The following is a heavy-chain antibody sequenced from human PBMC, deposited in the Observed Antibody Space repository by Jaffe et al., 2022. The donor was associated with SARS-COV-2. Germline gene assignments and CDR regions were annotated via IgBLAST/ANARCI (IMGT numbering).Heavy chain of an antibody. J-gene: IGHJ6*02. CDR2: IYSGGST. V-gene: IGHV3-66*02. CDR1: GFTVSSNY. Sequence: EVQLVESGGGLVQPGGSLRLSCAASGFTVSSNYMSWVRQAPGKGLEWVSVIYSGGSTYYADSVKGRFTISRDNSKNTLYLQMNSLRAEDTAVYYCARDSDYSNYYYYYGMDVWGQGTTVTVSS. CDR3: ARDSDYSNYYYYYGMDV. D-gene: IGHD4-4*01.